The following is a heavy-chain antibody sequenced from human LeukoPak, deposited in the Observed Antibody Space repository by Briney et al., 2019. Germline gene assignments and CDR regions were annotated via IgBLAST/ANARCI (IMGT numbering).Heavy chain of an antibody. D-gene: IGHD3-16*02. CDR3: AKSLVLRKSRGY. CDR1: GFTFSRYA. Sequence: GGSLRLSCAASGFTFSRYATHWVRQAPGKGLEWVAVISYDGSNKYYADSVKGRFTISRDNSKNTLYVQMNSLRAEDTAVYYCAKSLVLRKSRGYWGQGTLVTVSS. V-gene: IGHV3-30-3*02. J-gene: IGHJ4*02. CDR2: ISYDGSNK.